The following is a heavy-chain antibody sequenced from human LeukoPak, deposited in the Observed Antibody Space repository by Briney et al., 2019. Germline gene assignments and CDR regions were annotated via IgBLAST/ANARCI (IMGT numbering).Heavy chain of an antibody. CDR3: ARDRGRNYYDSSGYYYAY. D-gene: IGHD3-22*01. Sequence: ASVKVSCKASGYTFTSYYMHWVRQAPGQGLEWMGMINPSGGSTSYAQKFQGRVTMTTDTSTSTAYMELRSLRSDDTAVYYCARDRGRNYYDSSGYYYAYWGQGTLVTVSS. J-gene: IGHJ4*02. CDR1: GYTFTSYY. CDR2: INPSGGST. V-gene: IGHV1-46*01.